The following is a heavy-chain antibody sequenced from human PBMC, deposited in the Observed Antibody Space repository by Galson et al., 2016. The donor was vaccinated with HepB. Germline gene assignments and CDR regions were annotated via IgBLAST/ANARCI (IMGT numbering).Heavy chain of an antibody. CDR1: GFAFSVYG. V-gene: IGHV3-23*01. J-gene: IGHJ5*02. Sequence: SLRLSCAASGFAFSVYGMTWVRQAPRKGLEWVSAISTSGSSTDYADSVKGRFTISRDNSKNTLYLQMNSLRAEDTAVYYCAKEEGGWYGDWFDPWGQGTLVIVSS. D-gene: IGHD6-19*01. CDR2: ISTSGSST. CDR3: AKEEGGWYGDWFDP.